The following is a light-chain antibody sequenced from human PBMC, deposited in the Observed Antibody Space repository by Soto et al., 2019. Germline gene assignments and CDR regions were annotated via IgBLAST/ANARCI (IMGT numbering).Light chain of an antibody. CDR2: DAT. CDR1: SSDFGGYTY. V-gene: IGLV2-14*03. CDR3: SSYTSTSTYV. Sequence: QSALTQPASVSGSPGQSITISCTGTSSDFGGYTYVSWYQQHPGKAPKLMIFDATSRPSGVSNRFFGSKSDNTASLTIAGLQAEDEADYYCSSYTSTSTYVFGTGTKLTVL. J-gene: IGLJ1*01.